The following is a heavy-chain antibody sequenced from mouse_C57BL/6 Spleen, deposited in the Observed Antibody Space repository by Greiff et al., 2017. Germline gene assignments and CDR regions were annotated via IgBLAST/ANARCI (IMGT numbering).Heavy chain of an antibody. J-gene: IGHJ3*01. CDR2: IDPENGDT. D-gene: IGHD2-5*01. Sequence: VQLQQSGAELVRPGASVKLSCTASGFNIKDDYMHWVKQRPEQGLEWIGWIDPENGDTEYASKFQGKATITADTSSNTAYLKLSSLTSEDTAVYYCTPAYYSNYSWFAYWGQGTLVTVSA. CDR1: GFNIKDDY. CDR3: TPAYYSNYSWFAY. V-gene: IGHV14-4*01.